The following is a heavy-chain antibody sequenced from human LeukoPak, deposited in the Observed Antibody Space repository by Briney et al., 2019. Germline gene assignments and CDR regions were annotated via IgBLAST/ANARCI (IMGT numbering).Heavy chain of an antibody. J-gene: IGHJ4*02. CDR2: ISDDGRNK. CDR3: ARDQIYGATVDY. D-gene: IGHD4-17*01. CDR1: LCTLRHYS. V-gene: IGHV3-30*04. Sequence: GRPLPLSRLPSLCTLRHYSMHLLGQAPATALDGVRLISDDGRNKNYPHSLKARFTISRDDSRNTLYLQMISLRVEDTAVYYCARDQIYGATVDYWGQGTLVTVSS.